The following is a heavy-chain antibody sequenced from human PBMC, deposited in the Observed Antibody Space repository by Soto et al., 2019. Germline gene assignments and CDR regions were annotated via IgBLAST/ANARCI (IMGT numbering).Heavy chain of an antibody. CDR1: GFTFSSYA. D-gene: IGHD1-26*01. CDR2: IGASGAGT. V-gene: IGHV3-23*01. Sequence: GRSLRLSCAASGFTFSSYAMSWVRQAPGKGLEWVSGIGASGAGTYYADSVKGRFIISRDNSKNTLHLQMNSLRAEDTAVYYCALRKTGSYFDYWGQGTLVTVSS. J-gene: IGHJ4*02. CDR3: ALRKTGSYFDY.